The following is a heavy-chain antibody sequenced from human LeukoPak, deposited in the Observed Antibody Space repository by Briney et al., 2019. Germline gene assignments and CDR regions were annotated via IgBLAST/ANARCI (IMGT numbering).Heavy chain of an antibody. CDR1: GGTFSSYA. CDR2: IIPIFGTA. Sequence: SVNVSCKASGGTFSSYAISWVQPAPGQGLEWMGGIIPIFGTANYAQKFQGRVTITADESTSTAYMELSSLRSEDTAVYYCARGMWTGSYLVLNSFDYWGQGTLVTVSS. CDR3: ARGMWTGSYLVLNSFDY. D-gene: IGHD1-26*01. J-gene: IGHJ4*02. V-gene: IGHV1-69*13.